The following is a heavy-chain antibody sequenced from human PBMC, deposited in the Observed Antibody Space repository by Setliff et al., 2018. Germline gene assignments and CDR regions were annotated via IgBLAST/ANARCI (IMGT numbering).Heavy chain of an antibody. V-gene: IGHV4-61*02. J-gene: IGHJ6*02. D-gene: IGHD5-18*01. CDR3: ARGRGYSYGSTFHYYYGMDV. CDR2: IYTSGST. CDR1: GGSIRSGSYY. Sequence: SLTCTVSGGSIRSGSYYWSWIRQPAGKGLEWIGRIYTSGSTNYNPSLKSRVTISVDTSKNQFSLKLSSVTAADTAVYYCARGRGYSYGSTFHYYYGMDVWGQGTTVTVSS.